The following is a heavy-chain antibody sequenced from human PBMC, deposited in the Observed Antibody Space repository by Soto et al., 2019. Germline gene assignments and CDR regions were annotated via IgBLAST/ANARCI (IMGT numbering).Heavy chain of an antibody. D-gene: IGHD3-22*01. CDR1: GGSISSCGYS. V-gene: IGHV4-30-2*01. J-gene: IGHJ3*02. CDR2: IYHSGST. Sequence: PSETLSLTCAVSGGSISSCGYSWSWIRQPPGKGLEWIGYIYHSGSTYYNPSLKSRVTISVDRSKNQFSLKLSSVTAADTAVYYCASLTYYYDSSGYSNDAFDIWGQGTMVTVSS. CDR3: ASLTYYYDSSGYSNDAFDI.